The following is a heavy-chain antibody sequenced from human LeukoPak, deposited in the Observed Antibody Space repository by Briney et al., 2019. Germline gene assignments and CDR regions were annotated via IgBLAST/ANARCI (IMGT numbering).Heavy chain of an antibody. Sequence: GGSLRLSCAASGFTVSTNYMSWVRQAPGKGLEWVSGISGSGGSANYADSVKGRLIISRDNSKNTLYLQMNSLRAEDTAVYYCAKDGYYDSSGSPTGYFDYWGQGTLVTVSS. CDR2: ISGSGGSA. CDR3: AKDGYYDSSGSPTGYFDY. J-gene: IGHJ4*02. CDR1: GFTVSTNY. V-gene: IGHV3-23*01. D-gene: IGHD3-22*01.